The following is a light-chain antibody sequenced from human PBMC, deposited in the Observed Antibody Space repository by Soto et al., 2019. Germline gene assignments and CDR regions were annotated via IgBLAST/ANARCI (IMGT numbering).Light chain of an antibody. CDR1: QDISNY. Sequence: DIQMTQSPSSLSASVGDRVTITFQASQDISNYLNWYQQKLGKAPKLLIYDASNLETGVPSRFSGSGSGTDSTFTISSLQPEDIATYYCQQYSHLITFGQGTRLEIK. CDR3: QQYSHLIT. V-gene: IGKV1-33*01. CDR2: DAS. J-gene: IGKJ5*01.